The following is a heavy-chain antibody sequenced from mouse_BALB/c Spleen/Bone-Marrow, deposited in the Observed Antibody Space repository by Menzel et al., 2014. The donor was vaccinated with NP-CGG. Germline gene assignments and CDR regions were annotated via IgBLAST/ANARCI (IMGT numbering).Heavy chain of an antibody. J-gene: IGHJ2*01. V-gene: IGHV1-37*01. CDR3: GGLRLDY. Sequence: EVHLQQSGLELVKPGASVKISSKASGYSFTGYFMNWVKPSHGKSLEWIGRINLYNGDTFYNQKFKGKATLTVDTSSSTAHMELLSLTSEDSAVYYCGGLRLDYWGQGTPRTVSS. CDR1: GYSFTGYF. CDR2: INLYNGDT. D-gene: IGHD3-1*01.